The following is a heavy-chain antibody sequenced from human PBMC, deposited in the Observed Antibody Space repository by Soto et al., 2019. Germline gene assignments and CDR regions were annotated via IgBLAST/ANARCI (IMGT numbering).Heavy chain of an antibody. CDR3: AREGPRPYYYYGMDV. Sequence: QVQLEQSGAEVKKPGASVKVSCKSSGYTFTMSGISWVRQAPGQGLEWMGWISGYNGNTNYEQKFQDRGTXPXAXSXXTAYMERMSLRSDDTAVYYCAREGPRPYYYYGMDVWGQGTTVTVSS. CDR2: ISGYNGNT. J-gene: IGHJ6*02. V-gene: IGHV1-18*01. CDR1: GYTFTMSG.